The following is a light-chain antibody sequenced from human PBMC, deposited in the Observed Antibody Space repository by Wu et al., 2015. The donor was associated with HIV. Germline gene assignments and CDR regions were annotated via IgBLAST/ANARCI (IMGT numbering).Light chain of an antibody. J-gene: IGKJ4*01. V-gene: IGKV3-20*01. CDR3: QLYGTSPQVT. Sequence: IVLTQSPDTLSLSPGESATLSCRASETVTSNYLAWYQQRPGQAPRLLIYGASYRATGIPDRFSASGSGTDFSLTIRRLEPEDFVVYYCQLYGTSPQVTFGGGTKVEIK. CDR2: GAS. CDR1: ETVTSNY.